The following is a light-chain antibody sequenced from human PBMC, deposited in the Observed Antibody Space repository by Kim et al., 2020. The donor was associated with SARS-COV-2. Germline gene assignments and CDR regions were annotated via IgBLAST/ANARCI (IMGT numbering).Light chain of an antibody. V-gene: IGLV1-44*01. CDR1: RSNIGRNS. CDR3: ATWDDGLNGVM. J-gene: IGLJ3*02. CDR2: NNN. Sequence: QSVLTQPPSASGTPGRSVTIFCSGSRSNIGRNSVNWYQQLPGTAPNLLIYNNNRRPSGVPDRFSGSKSGTSASLAISGLQSEDEANYYCATWDDGLNGVMFGGGTQLTVL.